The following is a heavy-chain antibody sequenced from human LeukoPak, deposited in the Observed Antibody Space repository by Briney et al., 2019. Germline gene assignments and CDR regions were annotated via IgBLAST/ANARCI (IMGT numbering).Heavy chain of an antibody. Sequence: PRRSLRLSCAASGFTFSSYGMHWVRQAPGKGLEWVAVISYDGSNKYYADSVKGRFTISRDNSKNTLYLQMNSLRAEDTAVYYCAKGETVDTAMVDYWGQGTLVTVSS. CDR2: ISYDGSNK. CDR1: GFTFSSYG. D-gene: IGHD5-18*01. J-gene: IGHJ4*02. V-gene: IGHV3-30*18. CDR3: AKGETVDTAMVDY.